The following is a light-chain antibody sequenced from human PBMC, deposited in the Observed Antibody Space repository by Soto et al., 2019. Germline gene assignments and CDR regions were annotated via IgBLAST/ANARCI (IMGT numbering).Light chain of an antibody. J-gene: IGLJ1*01. CDR3: SSYTSSSTYV. Sequence: QSVLTQPASVSGSPGQSITISCTGTSSDVGSYKYVSWYQQLPGKAPKLMIYEVSNRPSGVSNRFSGSKSGNTASLTISGLQAEDESDYYCSSYTSSSTYVFGTGTKLTVL. CDR1: SSDVGSYKY. CDR2: EVS. V-gene: IGLV2-14*01.